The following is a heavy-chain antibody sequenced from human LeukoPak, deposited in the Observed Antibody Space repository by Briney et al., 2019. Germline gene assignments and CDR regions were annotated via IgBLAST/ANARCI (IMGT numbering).Heavy chain of an antibody. D-gene: IGHD3-10*01. Sequence: GGSLRLSCAASGFTFSSYAMHWVRQAPGKGLEWVAVISYDGSNKYYADSVKGRFTISRDNSKNTLYLQMNSLRAEDTAVYYCARGDYYGSGSYYIYFDYWGQGTLVTVSS. J-gene: IGHJ4*02. CDR1: GFTFSSYA. CDR2: ISYDGSNK. V-gene: IGHV3-30-3*01. CDR3: ARGDYYGSGSYYIYFDY.